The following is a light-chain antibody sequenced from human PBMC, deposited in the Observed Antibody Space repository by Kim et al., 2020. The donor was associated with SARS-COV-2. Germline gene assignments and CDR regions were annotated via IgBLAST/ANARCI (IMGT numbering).Light chain of an antibody. CDR3: QSRDSVGNVV. CDR2: GRN. J-gene: IGLJ2*01. Sequence: SSELTQDPAVSVALGQTVRITCQGDSLRSYYATWYQQKPRQAPLLVIFGRNNRPSGIPDRFSGITSGNTASLTISGAQAEDEADFYCQSRDSVGNVVFGGGTKVTVL. V-gene: IGLV3-19*01. CDR1: SLRSYY.